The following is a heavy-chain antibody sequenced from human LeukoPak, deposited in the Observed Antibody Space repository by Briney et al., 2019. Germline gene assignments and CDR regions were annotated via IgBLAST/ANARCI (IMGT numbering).Heavy chain of an antibody. Sequence: GGCLRLSCAASGFTFSSYGMHWVRQAPGKGLEWVALIWYEGNNKKYADSVKGRITISRDNSKNTLYLEMNSLRAEDTAVYYCARGWGSSIYASAFDIWGQGTMVTISS. CDR2: IWYEGNNK. CDR3: ARGWGSSIYASAFDI. J-gene: IGHJ3*02. CDR1: GFTFSSYG. D-gene: IGHD2-2*01. V-gene: IGHV3-33*01.